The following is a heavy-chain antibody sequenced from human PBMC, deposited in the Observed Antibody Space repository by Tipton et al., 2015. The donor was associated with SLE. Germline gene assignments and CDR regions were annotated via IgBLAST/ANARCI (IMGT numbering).Heavy chain of an antibody. V-gene: IGHV4-59*11. Sequence: TLSLTCTVSGGSISSHYWSWIRQPPGEGLEWIGYIYYSGSTNYNPSLKSRVTISVDTSKNQFSLKLSSVTAADTAVYYCARPRTRYYDSSGYYGHWGQGTMVTVSS. D-gene: IGHD3-22*01. CDR3: ARPRTRYYDSSGYYGH. J-gene: IGHJ4*02. CDR1: GGSISSHY. CDR2: IYYSGST.